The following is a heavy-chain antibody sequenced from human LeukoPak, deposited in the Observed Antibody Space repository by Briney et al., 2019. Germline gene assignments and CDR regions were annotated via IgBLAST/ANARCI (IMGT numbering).Heavy chain of an antibody. D-gene: IGHD6-19*01. J-gene: IGHJ3*02. CDR3: AKAIAVAGSDAFDI. CDR1: GFTFDDYA. V-gene: IGHV3-9*03. CDR2: ISWNSGSI. Sequence: GGSLRLSCAASGFTFDDYAMHWVRQAPGKGLEWVSGISWNSGSIGYADSVKGRFTISRDNAKNSLYLQMNSLRAEDMALYYCAKAIAVAGSDAFDIWGQGTMVTVSS.